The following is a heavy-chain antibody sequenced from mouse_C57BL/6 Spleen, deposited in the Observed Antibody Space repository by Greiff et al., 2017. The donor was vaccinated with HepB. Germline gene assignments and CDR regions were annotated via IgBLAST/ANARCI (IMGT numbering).Heavy chain of an antibody. D-gene: IGHD2-4*01. V-gene: IGHV1-62-2*01. J-gene: IGHJ3*01. CDR2: FYPGSGSI. CDR1: GYTFTEYT. CDR3: ARHEDHRGDYAAWFAY. Sequence: QVQLKESGAELVKPGASVKLSCKASGYTFTEYTIHWVKQRSGQGLEWIGWFYPGSGSITYNEKFKDKATLTADKSSSTVYMELSRLTSEDSAVYFCARHEDHRGDYAAWFAYWGQGTLVTVSA.